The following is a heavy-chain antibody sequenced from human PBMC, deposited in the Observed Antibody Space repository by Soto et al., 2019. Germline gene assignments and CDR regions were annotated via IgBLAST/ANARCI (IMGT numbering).Heavy chain of an antibody. Sequence: QVQLQQWGAGLLKPSETLSLTCAVYGGSFSGYYWSWIRQPPGKGLEWIGEINHSGSTNYNPSLKSRVTISVDTSKNQFSLKLSSVTAADTAVYYCAREHPGSGSSRIRPVPYWYFDLWGRGTLVTVSS. CDR3: AREHPGSGSSRIRPVPYWYFDL. CDR2: INHSGST. J-gene: IGHJ2*01. V-gene: IGHV4-34*01. D-gene: IGHD3-10*01. CDR1: GGSFSGYY.